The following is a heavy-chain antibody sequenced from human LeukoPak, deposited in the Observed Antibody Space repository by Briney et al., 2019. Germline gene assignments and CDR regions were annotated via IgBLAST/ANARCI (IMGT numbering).Heavy chain of an antibody. V-gene: IGHV3-30*18. J-gene: IGHJ5*02. D-gene: IGHD6-19*01. CDR1: GFTFSSYG. CDR2: ISYDGSNK. Sequence: GRSLRLSCAASGFTFSSYGMHWVRQAPGKGLEWVAVISYDGSNKYYADSVKGRFTISRDNSKNTLYLQMNSLRADDTAVYYCAKDGFYSSGWPNWFDPWGQGTLVTVSS. CDR3: AKDGFYSSGWPNWFDP.